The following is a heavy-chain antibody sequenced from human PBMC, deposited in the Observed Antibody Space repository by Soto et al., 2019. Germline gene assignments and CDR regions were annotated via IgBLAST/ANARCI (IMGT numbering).Heavy chain of an antibody. V-gene: IGHV4-39*02. D-gene: IGHD5-12*01. Sequence: SXTLSLTCTVSGGSISSSSYYWGLIRQPPGKGLEWIGSIYYSGSTYYNPSLKSRVTISVDTSKNQFSLKLSSVTAAHTAVYYCAREPSRGHPHLYYFDYWGRGTLVTVSS. J-gene: IGHJ4*02. CDR1: GGSISSSSYY. CDR2: IYYSGST. CDR3: AREPSRGHPHLYYFDY.